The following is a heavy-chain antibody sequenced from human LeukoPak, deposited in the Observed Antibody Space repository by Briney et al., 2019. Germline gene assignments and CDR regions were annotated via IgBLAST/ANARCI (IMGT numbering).Heavy chain of an antibody. CDR1: GFTFSSYG. J-gene: IGHJ4*02. V-gene: IGHV3-30*02. Sequence: GGSLRLSCAASGFTFSSYGMHWVRQAPGKGLERVAFIRYDGSNKYYADSVKGRFTISRDNSKNTLYLQMNSLRAEDTAVYYCANGGGIVATYWGQGTLVTVSS. CDR2: IRYDGSNK. D-gene: IGHD5-12*01. CDR3: ANGGGIVATY.